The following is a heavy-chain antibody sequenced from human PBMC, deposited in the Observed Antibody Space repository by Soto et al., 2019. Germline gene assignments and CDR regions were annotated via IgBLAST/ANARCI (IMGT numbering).Heavy chain of an antibody. J-gene: IGHJ5*02. D-gene: IGHD5-12*01. Sequence: QVQLQESGPGLVKPSETLSLTCTVSGASISSYYWSWIRQPPGKGLELIGYIYYGGSTNYNPSLKSRVTASVATSKNQFSLKLSSVTAADTAVYYCARLVRATKPFDPWGQGTLVTVSS. V-gene: IGHV4-59*01. CDR2: IYYGGST. CDR3: ARLVRATKPFDP. CDR1: GASISSYY.